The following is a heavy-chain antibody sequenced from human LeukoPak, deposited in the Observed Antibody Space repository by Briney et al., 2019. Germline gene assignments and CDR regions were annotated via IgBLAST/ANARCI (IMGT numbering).Heavy chain of an antibody. D-gene: IGHD6-13*01. CDR3: ARATAYSSSWYNY. CDR1: GCTFSNYY. CDR2: ISSSSSYT. V-gene: IGHV3-11*06. Sequence: GGSLRLSCAASGCTFSNYYMSWIRQAPGKGLEWVSYISSSSSYTNYADSVKGRFTISRDNAKNSLYLQMNSLRAEDTAVYYCARATAYSSSWYNYWGQGTLVTVSS. J-gene: IGHJ4*02.